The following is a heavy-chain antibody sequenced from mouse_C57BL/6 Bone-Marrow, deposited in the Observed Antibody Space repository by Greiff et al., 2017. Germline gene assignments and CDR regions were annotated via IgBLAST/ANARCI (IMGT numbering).Heavy chain of an antibody. CDR1: GYTFTSYW. Sequence: QVQLQQPGAELVKPGASVKLSCKASGYTFTSYWMQWVKQRPGQGLEWIGEIDPSDSYTNYNQKFKGKATLTVDTSSSKAYMQLSSLTSEDSAVYYCARRGDYGGFAYWGQGTLVTVSA. D-gene: IGHD2-4*01. CDR2: IDPSDSYT. V-gene: IGHV1-50*01. J-gene: IGHJ3*01. CDR3: ARRGDYGGFAY.